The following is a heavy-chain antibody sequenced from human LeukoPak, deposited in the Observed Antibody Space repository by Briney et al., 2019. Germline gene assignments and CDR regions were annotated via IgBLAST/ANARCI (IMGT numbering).Heavy chain of an antibody. CDR1: GGSFSGYY. J-gene: IGHJ4*02. D-gene: IGHD6-13*01. CDR2: INHSGST. CDR3: ARIIAAAGPWIDY. Sequence: PSETLSLTCAVYGGSFSGYYWSWIRQPPGKGLEWIGEINHSGSTNYNPSLESRVTISVDTSKNQFSLKLSSVTAADTAVYYCARIIAAAGPWIDYWGQGTLVTVSS. V-gene: IGHV4-34*01.